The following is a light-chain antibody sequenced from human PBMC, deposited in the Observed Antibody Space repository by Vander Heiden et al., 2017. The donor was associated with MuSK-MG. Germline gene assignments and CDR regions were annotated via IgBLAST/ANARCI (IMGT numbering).Light chain of an antibody. Sequence: QTVVTQEPSFSVSPGGTVTLTCGLKSGSVSNNFYPTWYQQTPGQAPRTLRHSTSTRSSGVPERCAGSIVGTNAVPNSTGAQADDEADYYCVLYVGSGIVAFGGGTKLTVL. CDR3: VLYVGSGIVA. J-gene: IGLJ3*02. CDR2: STS. V-gene: IGLV8-61*01. CDR1: SGSVSNNFY.